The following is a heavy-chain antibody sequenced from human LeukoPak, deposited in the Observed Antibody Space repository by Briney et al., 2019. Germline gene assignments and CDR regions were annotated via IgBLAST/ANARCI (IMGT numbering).Heavy chain of an antibody. J-gene: IGHJ5*01. Sequence: GGSLRLSCSASGFTFKSYAMHWVRQAPGKGLEYVSSINTNGANTYYADSVKGRFTISRDNSRDTVYVQMNSLTPEDTAVYYCVKGLDYSSSQIDSWGQGTLVTVSS. D-gene: IGHD6-6*01. CDR3: VKGLDYSSSQIDS. CDR1: GFTFKSYA. CDR2: INTNGANT. V-gene: IGHV3-64*05.